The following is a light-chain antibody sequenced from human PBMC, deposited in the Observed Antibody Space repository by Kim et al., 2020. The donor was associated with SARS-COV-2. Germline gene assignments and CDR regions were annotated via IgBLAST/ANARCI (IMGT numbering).Light chain of an antibody. Sequence: SSELTQPPSVSVSPGQTANITCSGDKLGDKYTCWYQQKPGQSPVLVIYQDSKRPSGIPERFSGSSSGNTATLTISGTQAMDEADYYCQAWDSSTVVFGGG. J-gene: IGLJ2*01. CDR2: QDS. CDR3: QAWDSSTVV. V-gene: IGLV3-1*01. CDR1: KLGDKY.